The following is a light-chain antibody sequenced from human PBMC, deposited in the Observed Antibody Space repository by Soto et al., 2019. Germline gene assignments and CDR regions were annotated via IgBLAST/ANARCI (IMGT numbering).Light chain of an antibody. CDR1: QTVSDN. Sequence: EIVMAQSPVTLSVSPGERATLSCRASQTVSDNLAWYQQKAGQAPRLLIYGASIRATGIPARFSGSGSGTEFTLTIDTLQSEDFAVYYCQQYNIWPLTFGGGTKVDIK. CDR2: GAS. V-gene: IGKV3D-15*03. CDR3: QQYNIWPLT. J-gene: IGKJ4*01.